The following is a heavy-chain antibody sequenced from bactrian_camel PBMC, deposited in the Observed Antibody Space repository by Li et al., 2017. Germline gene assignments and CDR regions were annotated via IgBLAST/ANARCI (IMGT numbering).Heavy chain of an antibody. CDR1: GFTTNSCG. J-gene: IGHJ4*01. Sequence: DVQLVESGGGSVQAGGSLRLSCTAPGFTTNSCGMVWYRQAPGKGLEWVSGINSRTDDSTVYAESVKGRFTISIDNAKTTLYLQMNNLRADDTAMYYCAIGLFADFGLGRGTQVTVS. CDR2: INSRTDDST. D-gene: IGHD5*01. V-gene: IGHV3S40*01.